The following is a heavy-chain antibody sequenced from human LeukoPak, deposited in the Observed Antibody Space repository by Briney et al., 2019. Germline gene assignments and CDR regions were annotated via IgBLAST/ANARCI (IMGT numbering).Heavy chain of an antibody. Sequence: KPSVTLSLTCTVSGGSISSYYWSWVRQPAGKGLEWIGRIYASGNTNYNPSLKSRVAMSVDTSKNQFSLKLRSVTAADTAVYYCASYGGNSGNAFDIWGQGTMVTVSS. V-gene: IGHV4-4*07. D-gene: IGHD4-23*01. CDR3: ASYGGNSGNAFDI. J-gene: IGHJ3*02. CDR1: GGSISSYY. CDR2: IYASGNT.